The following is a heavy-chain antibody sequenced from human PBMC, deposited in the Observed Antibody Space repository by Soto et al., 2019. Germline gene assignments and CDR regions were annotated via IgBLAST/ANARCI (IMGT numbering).Heavy chain of an antibody. D-gene: IGHD3-3*01. V-gene: IGHV3-73*01. J-gene: IGHJ5*02. CDR3: TRRYYDFWSGYQSWFDP. Sequence: GGSLRLSCAASGFTFSGSAMHWVRQASGKGLEWVGRIRSKANSYATAYAASVKGRFTISRDDSKNTAYLQMNSLKTEDTAVYYCTRRYYDFWSGYQSWFDPWGQGTLVTVSS. CDR2: IRSKANSYAT. CDR1: GFTFSGSA.